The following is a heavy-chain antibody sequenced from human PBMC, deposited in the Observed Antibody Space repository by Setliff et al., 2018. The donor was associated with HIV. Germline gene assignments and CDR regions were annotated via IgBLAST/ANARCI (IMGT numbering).Heavy chain of an antibody. CDR2: INSASGGT. Sequence: ASVKVSCKASGYTFTDYYIHWVRQAPGQGLEWMGWINSASGGTNYAQNFQGRVTVTRDTSINTAYMELTSLRSDDTAVYFCAREPPEVTITTHKLDIWGQGTLVTVSS. D-gene: IGHD1-1*01. CDR3: AREPPEVTITTHKLDI. CDR1: GYTFTDYY. V-gene: IGHV1-2*02. J-gene: IGHJ3*02.